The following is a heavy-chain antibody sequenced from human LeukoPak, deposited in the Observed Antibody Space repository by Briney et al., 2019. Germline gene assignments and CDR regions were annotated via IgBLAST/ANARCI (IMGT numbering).Heavy chain of an antibody. J-gene: IGHJ6*03. CDR1: GYTFTSYD. Sequence: ASVKVSCKASGYTFTSYDINWVRQATGQGLEWMGWMNPNSGNTGYAQKFQGRVTMTRNTSISTAYMEQSSLRSEDTAVYYCARALYSSSWFYYYYYYMDVWGKGTTVTVSS. D-gene: IGHD6-13*01. CDR3: ARALYSSSWFYYYYYYMDV. V-gene: IGHV1-8*01. CDR2: MNPNSGNT.